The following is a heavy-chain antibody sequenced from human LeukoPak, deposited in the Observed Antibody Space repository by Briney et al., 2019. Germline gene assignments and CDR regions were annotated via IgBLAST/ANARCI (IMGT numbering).Heavy chain of an antibody. V-gene: IGHV4-59*08. D-gene: IGHD6-13*01. J-gene: IGHJ5*02. CDR1: GGSISSYY. CDR3: ARRKYSSSNGWFDP. Sequence: SETLSLTCTVSGGSISSYYWSWIRQPPGKGLEWIGYIYYSGSTNYNPSLKSRVTISVDTSKNQFSLKLSSVTAADTAVYYRARRKYSSSNGWFDPWGQGTLVTVSS. CDR2: IYYSGST.